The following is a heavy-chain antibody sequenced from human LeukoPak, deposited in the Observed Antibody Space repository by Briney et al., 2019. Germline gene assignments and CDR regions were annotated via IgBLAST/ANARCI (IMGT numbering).Heavy chain of an antibody. Sequence: SETLSLTCTISRGSIRSSSWTWIRQPPGKGLEWIGLILTSGTANYNPSLKSRVTMSLDTSKNHFPLNLTSVTAADTAVYYCTRVSYFDFWSGSYSSPPGDAFDIWGQGTMVTVSS. J-gene: IGHJ3*02. V-gene: IGHV4-4*07. CDR3: TRVSYFDFWSGSYSSPPGDAFDI. CDR2: ILTSGTA. D-gene: IGHD3-3*01. CDR1: RGSIRSSS.